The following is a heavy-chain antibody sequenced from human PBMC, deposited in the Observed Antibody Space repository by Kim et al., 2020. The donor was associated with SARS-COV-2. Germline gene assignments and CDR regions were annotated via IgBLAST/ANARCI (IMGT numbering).Heavy chain of an antibody. Sequence: GESLKISCKASGYSFISYWIAWVPQSPGKGPGGRGIIYPEYSDTTYRPPFQGQFPMSVEKSINTAYLQWSSLKASDTAMYYCAGRDYGDYRHYYGMDVWGQGTTVTVSS. CDR1: GYSFISYW. CDR2: IYPEYSDT. J-gene: IGHJ6*02. CDR3: AGRDYGDYRHYYGMDV. V-gene: IGHV5-51*01. D-gene: IGHD4-17*01.